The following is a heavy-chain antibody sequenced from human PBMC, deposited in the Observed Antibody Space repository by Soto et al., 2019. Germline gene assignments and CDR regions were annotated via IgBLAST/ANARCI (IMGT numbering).Heavy chain of an antibody. Sequence: ESGGGVVQPGRSLRLSCAASEFTFNFYGMHWVRQAPGKGLEWVALIWYDGSNKYYADSVKGRFTISRDNSKNTLYLQMNSLRAEDTAVYYCARDMVRGVIIHFGMDVWGQGTTVTVSS. CDR2: IWYDGSNK. V-gene: IGHV3-33*01. J-gene: IGHJ6*02. CDR1: EFTFNFYG. CDR3: ARDMVRGVIIHFGMDV. D-gene: IGHD3-10*01.